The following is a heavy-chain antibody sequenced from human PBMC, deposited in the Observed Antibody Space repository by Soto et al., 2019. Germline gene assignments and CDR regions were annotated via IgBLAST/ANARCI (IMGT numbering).Heavy chain of an antibody. CDR1: GGSISSGGHY. J-gene: IGHJ5*02. CDR3: ARSVFP. V-gene: IGHV4-31*03. CDR2: IYYSGNT. Sequence: QVQLQESGPGLVKPSQTLSLTCTVSGGSISSGGHYWSRIRQHPGMGLEWIGYIYYSGNTYYNPSLKSRVTISVDTSKNQFSLKLTSVTAADTAGYYCARSVFPWGQGTLVTVSS.